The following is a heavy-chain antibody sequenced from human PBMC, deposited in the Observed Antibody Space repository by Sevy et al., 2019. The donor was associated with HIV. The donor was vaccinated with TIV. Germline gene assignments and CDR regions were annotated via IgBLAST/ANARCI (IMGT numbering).Heavy chain of an antibody. CDR3: TRVRALNYYDTSVSMEYNWFDP. CDR2: MNPNTGNT. J-gene: IGHJ5*02. CDR1: GYTFTSYD. D-gene: IGHD3-22*01. V-gene: IGHV1-8*02. Sequence: ASVKVSCKASGYTFTSYDINWVRQATGQGLEWMGWMNPNTGNTGYAQKFQGRVTMTRDTSTRTAYMELRSLRSDDTAIYYCTRVRALNYYDTSVSMEYNWFDPWGQRTLVTVSS.